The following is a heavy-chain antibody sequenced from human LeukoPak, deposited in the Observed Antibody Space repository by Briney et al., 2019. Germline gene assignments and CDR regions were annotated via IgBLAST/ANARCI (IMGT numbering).Heavy chain of an antibody. Sequence: GGSLRLSCTASGFTFSDYYMSWVRQPPGKGLEWVSVIYTGGSTYHADSVKDRFTISRDNSKNTVFLQIISLTAEDTAVYYCARAVRGYSFGSTPTLTFFDYWGQGTLVTVSS. CDR3: ARAVRGYSFGSTPTLTFFDY. V-gene: IGHV3-66*01. CDR1: GFTFSDYY. J-gene: IGHJ4*02. CDR2: IYTGGST. D-gene: IGHD5-18*01.